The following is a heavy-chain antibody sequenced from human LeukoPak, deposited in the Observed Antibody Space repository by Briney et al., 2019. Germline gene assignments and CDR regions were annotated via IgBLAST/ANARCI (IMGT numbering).Heavy chain of an antibody. D-gene: IGHD2-2*01. CDR3: ARDVVAAGGVGAFDI. CDR1: GGTFSSYA. CDR2: IIPVLGIA. J-gene: IGHJ3*02. Sequence: SVKVSCKASGGTFSSYAISWVRQAPGQGLEWMGRIIPVLGIANYAQKFQGRVTITADKSTSTAYMELSSLRSEDTAVYYCARDVVAAGGVGAFDIWGQGTMVTVSS. V-gene: IGHV1-69*04.